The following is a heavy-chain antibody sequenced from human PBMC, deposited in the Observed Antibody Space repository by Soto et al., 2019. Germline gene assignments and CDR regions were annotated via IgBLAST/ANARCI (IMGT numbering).Heavy chain of an antibody. CDR2: ISAYNGNT. V-gene: IGHV1-18*04. D-gene: IGHD1-1*01. CDR3: ARNRSGYTIWTNWSKCKGLYS. J-gene: IGHJ1*01. Sequence: VYNYSRDRNLRSRQAPGKGLEWMGWISAYNGNTNYAQKLQGRVTMTTDTSTSTAYMELRSLRSDDTAWYYSARNRSGYTIWTNWSKCKGLYSWG. CDR1: VYNYSRDR.